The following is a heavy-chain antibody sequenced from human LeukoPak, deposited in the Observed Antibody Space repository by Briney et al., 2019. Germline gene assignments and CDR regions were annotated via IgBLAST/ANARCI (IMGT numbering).Heavy chain of an antibody. Sequence: SETLSLTCTVSGGSISSYYWSWIRQPPGKGLEWIGYIYYSGSTYYNPSLKSRVTISVDTSKNQFSLNLSSVTAADTAVYYCARYTNSGDAFDIWGQGTMVTVSS. CDR2: IYYSGST. V-gene: IGHV4-59*12. J-gene: IGHJ3*02. D-gene: IGHD1-26*01. CDR1: GGSISSYY. CDR3: ARYTNSGDAFDI.